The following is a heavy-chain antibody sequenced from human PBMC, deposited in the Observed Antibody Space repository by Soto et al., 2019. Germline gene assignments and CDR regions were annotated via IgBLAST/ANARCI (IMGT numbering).Heavy chain of an antibody. CDR3: ARDLETGDFDY. CDR2: ISYDGSNK. V-gene: IGHV3-30-3*01. J-gene: IGHJ4*02. CDR1: GFTFSSYA. D-gene: IGHD7-27*01. Sequence: QVQLVESGGGVVKPGRSLRLSCAASGFTFSSYAMHWVRQAPGKGLEWVAVISYDGSNKYYADSVKGRFTISRDNSKNTLYLQMNSLRAEDTAVYYCARDLETGDFDYWGQGTLVTVSS.